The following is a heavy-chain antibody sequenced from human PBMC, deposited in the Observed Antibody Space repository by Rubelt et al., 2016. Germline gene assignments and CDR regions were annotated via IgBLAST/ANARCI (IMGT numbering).Heavy chain of an antibody. CDR3: ARDSYYDFWNSLSGWFDP. J-gene: IGHJ5*02. CDR2: IRYDGSNK. D-gene: IGHD3-3*01. CDR1: GFTFSSYG. Sequence: VQLVESGGGLVQPGGSLRLSCAASGFTFSSYGMHWVRQAPGKGLEWVAFIRYDGSNKYYADSVKGRFTISRDNSKNTLDLERDSLRAEDTAVYYCARDSYYDFWNSLSGWFDPWGQGTLVTVSS. V-gene: IGHV3-30*02.